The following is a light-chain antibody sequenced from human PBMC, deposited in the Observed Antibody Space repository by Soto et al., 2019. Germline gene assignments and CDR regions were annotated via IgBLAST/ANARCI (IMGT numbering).Light chain of an antibody. J-gene: IGLJ1*01. V-gene: IGLV2-14*01. CDR3: MSYTSSTTYV. CDR2: EVS. Sequence: QSALTQPASVSGSPGQSITISCTGTSSDVGGYDYVSWYQQNPGKAPKLMIYEVSNRPSGVSKRFSGSKSGNTASLTISGLQAEDEGDYYCMSYTSSTTYVFGTGTKVTVL. CDR1: SSDVGGYDY.